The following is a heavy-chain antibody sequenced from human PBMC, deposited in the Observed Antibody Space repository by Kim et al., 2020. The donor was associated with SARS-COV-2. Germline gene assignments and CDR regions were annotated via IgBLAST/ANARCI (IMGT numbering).Heavy chain of an antibody. CDR2: IYHSGST. CDR1: GGSISSSNW. D-gene: IGHD6-19*01. CDR3: ARYSSGHGTSGGY. J-gene: IGHJ4*02. V-gene: IGHV4-4*02. Sequence: SETLSLTCAVSGGSISSSNWWSWVRQPPGKGLEWIGEIYHSGSTNYNPSLKSRVTISVDKSKNQFSLKLSSVTAADTAVYYCARYSSGHGTSGGYWGQGTLVTVSS.